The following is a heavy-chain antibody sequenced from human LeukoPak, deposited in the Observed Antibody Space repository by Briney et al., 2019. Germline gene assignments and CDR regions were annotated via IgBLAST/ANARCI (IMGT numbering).Heavy chain of an antibody. CDR2: IYYSGST. D-gene: IGHD6-19*01. CDR1: GGSISSYY. CDR3: ARRDSSGWYRYFDL. V-gene: IGHV4-59*01. J-gene: IGHJ2*01. Sequence: SETLSLTCTVSGGSISSYYWSWIRQPPGKGLEGMGYIYYSGSTNHNPSLKSRVTISVDTSKNQSSLKLSSVTAADTAVYYCARRDSSGWYRYFDLWGRGTLVTVSS.